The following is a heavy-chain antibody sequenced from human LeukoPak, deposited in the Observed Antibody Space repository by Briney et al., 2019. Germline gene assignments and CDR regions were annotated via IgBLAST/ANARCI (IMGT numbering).Heavy chain of an antibody. CDR2: IKPDGSQK. V-gene: IGHV3-7*01. CDR3: ATYSILNAREFRY. J-gene: IGHJ1*01. CDR1: GFTFSDFW. Sequence: GGSLRLSCAASGFTFSDFWMARVRQAPGRGLEWVANIKPDGSQKYYVGSVKGRFSISRDNAENSLYLQMNSLGAEDTAVYYCATYSILNAREFRYWGQGTLVTVTS. D-gene: IGHD4-11*01.